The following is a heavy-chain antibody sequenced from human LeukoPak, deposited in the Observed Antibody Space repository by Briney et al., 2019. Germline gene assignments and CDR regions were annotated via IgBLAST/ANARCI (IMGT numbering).Heavy chain of an antibody. Sequence: PSETLSLTCAVYGGSFSGYYWSWIRQPPGKGLEWLGEINHSGSTNYNPSLKSRVTISVDTSKNQFSLKLSSVTAADTAVYYCARGSVHCSGGSCYFDYWGQGTLVTVSS. CDR3: ARGSVHCSGGSCYFDY. J-gene: IGHJ4*02. D-gene: IGHD2-15*01. CDR1: GGSFSGYY. CDR2: INHSGST. V-gene: IGHV4-34*01.